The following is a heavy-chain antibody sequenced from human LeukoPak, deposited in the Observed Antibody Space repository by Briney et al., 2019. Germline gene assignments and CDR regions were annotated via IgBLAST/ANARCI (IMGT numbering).Heavy chain of an antibody. D-gene: IGHD1-26*01. V-gene: IGHV1-2*02. J-gene: IGHJ6*02. CDR2: INPNSGDT. CDR3: AVDPQVSYPYYYYYYNMDV. Sequence: ASVKVSCKASGYSFTGYYLHWVRQAPGQGLEWMGWINPNSGDTNYAQRFQGRVTMTRDTSISTAYMDLSRLRSDDTAVYYCAVDPQVSYPYYYYYYNMDVWGQGTTVTVSS. CDR1: GYSFTGYY.